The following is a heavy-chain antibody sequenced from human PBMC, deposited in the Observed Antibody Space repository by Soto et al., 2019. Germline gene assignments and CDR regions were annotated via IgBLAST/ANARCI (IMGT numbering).Heavy chain of an antibody. D-gene: IGHD4-4*01. CDR1: GYTFTSYG. J-gene: IGHJ4*02. CDR2: ISAYNGNT. Sequence: ASVKVSCKASGYTFTSYGISWVRQAPGQGPEWMGWISAYNGNTNYAQKFQGRVTMTTDTSTSTAYMELRSLRSDDTAVYYCAIEYETVGLDYWGQGTLVTVSS. V-gene: IGHV1-18*01. CDR3: AIEYETVGLDY.